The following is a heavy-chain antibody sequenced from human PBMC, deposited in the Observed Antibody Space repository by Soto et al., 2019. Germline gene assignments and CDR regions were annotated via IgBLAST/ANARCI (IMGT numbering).Heavy chain of an antibody. CDR2: IYPGDSDT. V-gene: IGHV5-51*01. D-gene: IGHD5-12*01. J-gene: IGHJ6*03. CDR3: ARHSGYDEGRDYYYYYMDV. Sequence: GESLKISCKGSGYSFTSYWIGWVRQMPGKGLEWMGIIYPGDSDTRYSPSFQGQVTISADKSISTAYLQWSSLKASDTAMYYCARHSGYDEGRDYYYYYMDVWGKGTTVTVSS. CDR1: GYSFTSYW.